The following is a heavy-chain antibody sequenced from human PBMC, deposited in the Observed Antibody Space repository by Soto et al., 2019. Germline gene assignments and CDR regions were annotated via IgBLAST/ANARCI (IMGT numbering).Heavy chain of an antibody. Sequence: SETLSLTCTVSGGSISSYYWSWIRQPPGKGLEWIGYMYYSGSTNYNPSLKSRVTISVDTSKNQFSLKLSSVTAADTAVYYCARVRLLGSGYYGMDVWGQGTTVTVSS. J-gene: IGHJ6*02. CDR3: ARVRLLGSGYYGMDV. CDR1: GGSISSYY. V-gene: IGHV4-59*01. D-gene: IGHD2-15*01. CDR2: MYYSGST.